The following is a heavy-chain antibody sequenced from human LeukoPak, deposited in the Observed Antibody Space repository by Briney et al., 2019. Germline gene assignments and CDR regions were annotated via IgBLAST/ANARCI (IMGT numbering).Heavy chain of an antibody. CDR2: IKQDGSEK. J-gene: IGHJ5*02. V-gene: IGHV3-7*01. Sequence: PGGSLRLSCAASGFTFSSYWMSWVRQAPGKGLDCVANIKQDGSEKYYVDSVKGRFTISRDNAKNSLYLQMNSLRAEDTAVYYCARDFRDCSSTSCPEWFDPWGQGTLVTVS. CDR1: GFTFSSYW. CDR3: ARDFRDCSSTSCPEWFDP. D-gene: IGHD2-2*01.